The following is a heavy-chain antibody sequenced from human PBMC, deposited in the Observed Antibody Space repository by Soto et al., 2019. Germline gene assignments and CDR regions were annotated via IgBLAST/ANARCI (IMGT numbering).Heavy chain of an antibody. D-gene: IGHD2-15*01. V-gene: IGHV3-33*01. Sequence: QVQLVESGGGVVQPGRSLRLSCAASGFTFSSYGMHWVRQAPGKGLEWVAVIWYDGSNKYYADSVKGRFTISRDNSKNTLYLQMNSLRAEDTAVYYCAREVGQLLLFRFDPWGQGTLVTVSS. CDR2: IWYDGSNK. CDR3: AREVGQLLLFRFDP. CDR1: GFTFSSYG. J-gene: IGHJ5*02.